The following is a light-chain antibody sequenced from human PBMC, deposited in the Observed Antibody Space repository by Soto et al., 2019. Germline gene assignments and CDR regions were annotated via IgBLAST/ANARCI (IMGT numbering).Light chain of an antibody. CDR2: AAS. J-gene: IGKJ1*01. Sequence: ISMAPSPCSLSASVADRVIITCRASQSISNHLNWYQQKPGKAPKLLIFAASSLQSGVPSRFSGSSSGPDFTLTISSLHPEDFATYYCQQSYSRPPTFGQGTKVDIK. CDR1: QSISNH. V-gene: IGKV1-39*01. CDR3: QQSYSRPPT.